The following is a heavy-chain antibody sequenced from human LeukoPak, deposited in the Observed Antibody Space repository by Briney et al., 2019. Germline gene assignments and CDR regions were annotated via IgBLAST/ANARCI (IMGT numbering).Heavy chain of an antibody. CDR3: AIETHYYDSSGYIGDY. Sequence: GGSLRLSCAASGFTFSSYRMNWVRQAPGKGLEWVSSISSSSSYIYYADSVKGRFTISRDNAKNSLYLQMNSLRAEDTAVYYCAIETHYYDSSGYIGDYWGQGTLVTVSS. V-gene: IGHV3-21*01. CDR1: GFTFSSYR. D-gene: IGHD3-22*01. CDR2: ISSSSSYI. J-gene: IGHJ4*02.